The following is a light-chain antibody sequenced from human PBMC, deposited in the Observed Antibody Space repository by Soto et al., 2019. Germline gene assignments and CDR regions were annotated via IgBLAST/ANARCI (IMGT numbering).Light chain of an antibody. CDR1: SRDVGGYTY. V-gene: IGLV2-14*01. J-gene: IGLJ3*02. CDR3: SSYTSSSTWV. Sequence: QSALTQPASVSGCPGQSITISCSGTSRDVGGYTYVSWYQQRTGKAPKLMIYEVSYRPSGVSNRFSGSKSGNTASLTISGLQAEDEADYYCSSYTSSSTWVFGGGTKLTVL. CDR2: EVS.